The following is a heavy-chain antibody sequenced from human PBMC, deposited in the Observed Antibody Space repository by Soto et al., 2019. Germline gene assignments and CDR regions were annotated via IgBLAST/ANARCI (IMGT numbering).Heavy chain of an antibody. CDR3: AREGMKAIFGVVIIPNGMDV. CDR2: ISSSGSTI. CDR1: GFTFSSYE. J-gene: IGHJ6*02. V-gene: IGHV3-48*03. D-gene: IGHD3-3*01. Sequence: SXSLSGAASGFTFSSYEMNLVRQAPGKGLEWVSYISSSGSTIYYADSVKGRFTISRDNAKNSLYLQMNSLRAEDTAVYYCAREGMKAIFGVVIIPNGMDVWGQGTTVTVSS.